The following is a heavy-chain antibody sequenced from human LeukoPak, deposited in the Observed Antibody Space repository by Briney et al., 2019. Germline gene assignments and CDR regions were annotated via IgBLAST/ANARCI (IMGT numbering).Heavy chain of an antibody. CDR3: ARVRGYDILTGYFDY. CDR1: GGSISSYY. Sequence: SETLSLTCTVSGGSISSYYWSWIRQPPGKGLEWIGYIYYSGSTNYTPSLKSRVTISVDTSKNQFSLKLSSVTAADTAVYYCARVRGYDILTGYFDYWGQGTLVTVSS. CDR2: IYYSGST. D-gene: IGHD3-9*01. J-gene: IGHJ4*02. V-gene: IGHV4-59*01.